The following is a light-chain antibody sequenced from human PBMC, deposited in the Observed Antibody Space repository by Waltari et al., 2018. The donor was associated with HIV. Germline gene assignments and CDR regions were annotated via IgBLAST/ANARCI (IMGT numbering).Light chain of an antibody. CDR2: GAS. V-gene: IGKV3-15*01. CDR3: QQYNNWPPVT. J-gene: IGKJ4*01. CDR1: QSVGGK. Sequence: EIVMTPSPATLSVSPGEKTSLSCRASQSVGGKLAWYQQKPGQAPRLLIYGASTRATGIPARFSGSGSGTEFTLTISSLQSEDSGVYYCQQYNNWPPVTFGGGTKVEIK.